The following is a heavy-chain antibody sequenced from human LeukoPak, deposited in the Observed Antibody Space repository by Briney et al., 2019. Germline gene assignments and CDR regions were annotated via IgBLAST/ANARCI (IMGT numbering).Heavy chain of an antibody. Sequence: GGSLRFSCAASGFTFSSYTMNWVRQAPGKGLEWVSYISSSSSAIFYADSVKGRFTISRDNAKNSLFLQMNSLKDEGTAVYYCARIFDYWGQGTLGSISS. J-gene: IGHJ4*02. CDR1: GFTFSSYT. V-gene: IGHV3-48*02. CDR2: ISSSSSAI. CDR3: ARIFDY.